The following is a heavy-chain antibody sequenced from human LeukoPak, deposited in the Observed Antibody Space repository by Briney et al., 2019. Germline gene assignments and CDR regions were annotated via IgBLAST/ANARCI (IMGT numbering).Heavy chain of an antibody. CDR3: VREGGYGSGRGWFDP. J-gene: IGHJ5*02. Sequence: GGSLRLSCAASGFTFSDYYMTWIRQAPGKGLEWVSYISSSSSYTEYADSVKGRFTISRDNAKNSVYLQMNSLRADDRAVYYCVREGGYGSGRGWFDPWGQGTLVTVSS. D-gene: IGHD3-10*01. CDR2: ISSSSSYT. CDR1: GFTFSDYY. V-gene: IGHV3-11*05.